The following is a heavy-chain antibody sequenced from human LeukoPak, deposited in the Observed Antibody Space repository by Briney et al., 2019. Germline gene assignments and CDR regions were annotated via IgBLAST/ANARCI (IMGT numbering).Heavy chain of an antibody. CDR3: ARVNHSPPTYGMDV. V-gene: IGHV4-4*02. D-gene: IGHD1-14*01. CDR2: IYHSGST. CDR1: GGSISSSNW. J-gene: IGHJ6*02. Sequence: SETLSLTCAVSGGSISSSNWWSWVRQPPGKGLEWIGEIYHSGSTNYNPSLKSRVTISVDKSKNQFSLKLSSVTAADTAVYYCARVNHSPPTYGMDVWGQGTTVTVSS.